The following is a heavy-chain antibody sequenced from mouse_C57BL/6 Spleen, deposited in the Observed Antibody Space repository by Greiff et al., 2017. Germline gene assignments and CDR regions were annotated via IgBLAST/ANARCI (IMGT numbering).Heavy chain of an antibody. CDR3: ARSPYYSNYWFAY. V-gene: IGHV5-17*01. Sequence: EVKLVESGGGLVKPGGSLKLSCAASGFTFSDYGMHWVRQAPEKGLEWVAYISSGSSTIYYADTVEGRFTISRDNAKNTLFLQMTSLRSEDTAMYYCARSPYYSNYWFAYWGQGTLVTVSA. CDR2: ISSGSSTI. D-gene: IGHD2-5*01. CDR1: GFTFSDYG. J-gene: IGHJ3*01.